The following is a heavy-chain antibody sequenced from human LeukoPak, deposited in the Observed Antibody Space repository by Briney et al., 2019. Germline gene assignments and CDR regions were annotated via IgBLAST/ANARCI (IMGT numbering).Heavy chain of an antibody. J-gene: IGHJ3*02. CDR2: IYYSGGT. Sequence: SETLSLTCTVSGGSISSYYWSWIRQPPGKGLEWIGYIYYSGGTNYNPSLKSRVTISVDTSKNQFSLKLSSVTAADTAVYYCASSYTLGYAFDIWGQGTMVTVSS. V-gene: IGHV4-59*01. D-gene: IGHD3-16*01. CDR3: ASSYTLGYAFDI. CDR1: GGSISSYY.